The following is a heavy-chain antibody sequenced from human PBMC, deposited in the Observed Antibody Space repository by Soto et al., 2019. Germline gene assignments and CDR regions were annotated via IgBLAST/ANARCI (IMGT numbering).Heavy chain of an antibody. CDR3: ARGGGSGWSPSLS. Sequence: DVQLVESGGGFVQPGGSLRLSCAASGFTFSSYEMNWVRQAPGKGLEWVSYFSSSGSTIYYADSVKGRFTISRDNAKNSLYLQMNSLRAEDTAVYYCARGGGSGWSPSLSWGQGTLVTVSS. D-gene: IGHD6-19*01. CDR1: GFTFSSYE. V-gene: IGHV3-48*03. CDR2: FSSSGSTI. J-gene: IGHJ4*02.